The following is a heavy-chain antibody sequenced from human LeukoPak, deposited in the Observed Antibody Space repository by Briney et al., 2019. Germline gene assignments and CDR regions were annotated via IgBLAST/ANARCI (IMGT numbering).Heavy chain of an antibody. V-gene: IGHV3-43*02. Sequence: PGGSLRLSCVASGLPIADFAMHWVRQAPGKGLEWVSLISGDGGSTYYADSVKGRFTISRDNSKNSLYLQMNSLRTEDTALYYCAKDTLFGVVTDAFDIWGQGTMVTVSS. J-gene: IGHJ3*02. D-gene: IGHD3-3*01. CDR2: ISGDGGST. CDR1: GLPIADFA. CDR3: AKDTLFGVVTDAFDI.